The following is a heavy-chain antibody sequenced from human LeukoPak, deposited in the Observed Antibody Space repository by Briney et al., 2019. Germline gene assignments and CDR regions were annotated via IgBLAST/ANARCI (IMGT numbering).Heavy chain of an antibody. CDR3: ARDHVVTPFDY. CDR2: IWYDGSNK. J-gene: IGHJ4*02. D-gene: IGHD4-23*01. V-gene: IGHV3-33*01. Sequence: GGSLRLSCAASGFTFSSYGMHWVRQAPGKGLEWVAVIWYDGSNKYYADSVKGRFTISRDNSKNTLYLQMNSLRAEDTAVYYWARDHVVTPFDYWGQGTLVTVSS. CDR1: GFTFSSYG.